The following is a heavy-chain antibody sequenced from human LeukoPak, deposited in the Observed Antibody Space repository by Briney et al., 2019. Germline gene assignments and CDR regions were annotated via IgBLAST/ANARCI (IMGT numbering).Heavy chain of an antibody. V-gene: IGHV1-8*03. J-gene: IGHJ4*02. CDR3: ARMATVGATDY. CDR2: MNPNSGNT. D-gene: IGHD1-26*01. Sequence: ASVKVSCKASGYTFTSYGISWVRQAPGQGLEWMGWMNPNSGNTGYAQKFQGRVTITRNTSISTAYMELSSLRSEDTAVYYCARMATVGATDYWGQGTLVTVSS. CDR1: GYTFTSYG.